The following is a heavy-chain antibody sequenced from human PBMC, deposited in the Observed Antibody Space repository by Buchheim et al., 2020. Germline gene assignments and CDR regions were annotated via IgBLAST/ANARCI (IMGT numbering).Heavy chain of an antibody. J-gene: IGHJ5*02. V-gene: IGHV3-23*01. CDR1: GFTFSSYA. Sequence: EVQLLESGGGLVQPGGSLRLSCAASGFTFSSYAMSWVRQAPGKVLEWVSGISASGGSTYYSASVKGRFTISRDTTKNTLHLQMHSLRVEDTAIYYCAKDLLTWEYSNSNLMSLDLWGQGTL. CDR2: ISASGGST. CDR3: AKDLLTWEYSNSNLMSLDL. D-gene: IGHD6-6*01.